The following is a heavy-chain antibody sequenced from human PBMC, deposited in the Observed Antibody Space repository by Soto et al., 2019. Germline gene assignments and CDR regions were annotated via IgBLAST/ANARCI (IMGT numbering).Heavy chain of an antibody. J-gene: IGHJ6*02. CDR1: GGSISNFY. CDR2: VHYSGST. Sequence: QVQLQESGPGLVKPSETLSLTCTVSGGSISNFYWTWIRQPPGKGLEWIGKVHYSGSTNYNPSVKSRVTTSVDTAKNQLSMNLSSVTAADKAVYYCARHKAAGSDRGGMDVWGQGTTVTVSS. V-gene: IGHV4-59*08. CDR3: ARHKAAGSDRGGMDV. D-gene: IGHD6-25*01.